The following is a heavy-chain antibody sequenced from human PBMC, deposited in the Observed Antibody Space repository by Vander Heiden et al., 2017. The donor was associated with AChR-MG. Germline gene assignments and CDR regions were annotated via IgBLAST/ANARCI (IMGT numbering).Heavy chain of an antibody. CDR1: GFRFSNYS. CDR3: ARVSEASIFGVIVNDALDV. Sequence: QVQLVESGGGVVQPGRSLRLSCEAPGFRFSNYSMQWVRPAPGKGLEWVAVTSYDGSKKYYTDSVTGRVTISRDNSKSTVYLQMNSLRAEDTAVYYCARVSEASIFGVIVNDALDVWGQGTMVTVSS. V-gene: IGHV3-30*04. J-gene: IGHJ3*01. D-gene: IGHD3-3*01. CDR2: TSYDGSKK.